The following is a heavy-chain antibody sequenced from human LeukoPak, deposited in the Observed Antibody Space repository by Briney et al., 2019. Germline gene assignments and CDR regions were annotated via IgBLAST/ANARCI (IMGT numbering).Heavy chain of an antibody. CDR1: GFTFSSYG. CDR2: IWYDGSNK. Sequence: PGGSLRLSCAASGFTFSSYGMHWVRQAPGKGLEWVAVIWYDGSNKYYADSVKGRFTISRDNSKNTLYLQMNSLRAEDTAVYYCARGLRDSSGYWIPVDYWGQGTLVTVSS. CDR3: ARGLRDSSGYWIPVDY. D-gene: IGHD3-22*01. J-gene: IGHJ4*02. V-gene: IGHV3-33*01.